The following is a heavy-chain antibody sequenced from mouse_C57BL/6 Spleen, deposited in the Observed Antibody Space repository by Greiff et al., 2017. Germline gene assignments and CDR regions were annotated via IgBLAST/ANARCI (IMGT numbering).Heavy chain of an antibody. CDR3: ARPYDYPAWFAY. J-gene: IGHJ3*01. CDR1: GFSFTSSG. V-gene: IGHV2-2*01. D-gene: IGHD2-4*01. Sequence: QVQLQQSGPGLVQPSPSLSITCTVSGFSFTSSGVHWVRQSPGQGLEWLGVIWSGGSSAYNAACISRLSISKDNSKSQVFFKMNSLQADDTAILYCARPYDYPAWFAYWGQGTLVTVSA. CDR2: IWSGGSS.